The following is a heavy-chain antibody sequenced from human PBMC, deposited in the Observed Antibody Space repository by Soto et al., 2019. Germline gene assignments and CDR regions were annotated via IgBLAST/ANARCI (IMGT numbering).Heavy chain of an antibody. V-gene: IGHV3-23*01. CDR2: IRTSVGDT. D-gene: IGHD4-17*01. CDR1: GFTFSSYA. CDR3: AKDPTYDYGYFDS. Sequence: LRLSCAASGFTFSSYAMNWVRQAPGKVLEWVSTIRTSVGDTYYAASVKGRFTISRDNSKSTVYLHLNSLRAEDTAIYYCAKDPTYDYGYFDSWGQGTLVTVSS. J-gene: IGHJ4*02.